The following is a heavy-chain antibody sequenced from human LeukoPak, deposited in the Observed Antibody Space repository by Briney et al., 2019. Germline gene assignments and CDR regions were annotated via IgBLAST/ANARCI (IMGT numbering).Heavy chain of an antibody. D-gene: IGHD1-26*01. Sequence: ASVKVSCKASGYTFTSYGISWVRQAPGQGLEWMGWISAYNGNTNYAQKLQGRVTMTTDTSTSTAYMELRSLRSDDTAVYYCARALYSGSYLRDGDFDYWGQETLVTVSS. CDR1: GYTFTSYG. J-gene: IGHJ4*02. CDR2: ISAYNGNT. CDR3: ARALYSGSYLRDGDFDY. V-gene: IGHV1-18*01.